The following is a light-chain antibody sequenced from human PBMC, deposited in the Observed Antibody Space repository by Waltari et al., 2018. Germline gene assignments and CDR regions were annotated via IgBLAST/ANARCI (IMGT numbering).Light chain of an antibody. CDR3: ALYMGSGIWV. V-gene: IGLV8-61*01. J-gene: IGLJ3*02. Sequence: QTVVTQEPSLSVSPGGTVTLTCALSSGSLSTTSYATWYQQTPGQAPRTLVYKANARASGVPDRFCVSVRGNTAALPITGAQADDESDYYCALYMGSGIWVFGGGTRLTVL. CDR2: KAN. CDR1: SGSLSTTSY.